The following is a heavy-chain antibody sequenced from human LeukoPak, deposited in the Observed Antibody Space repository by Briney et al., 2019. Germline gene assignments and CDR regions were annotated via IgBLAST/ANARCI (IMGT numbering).Heavy chain of an antibody. CDR3: ATIVGSTKVDD. J-gene: IGHJ4*02. D-gene: IGHD1-26*01. V-gene: IGHV4-39*01. CDR2: KCYSGFT. CDR1: GGSSSGNSYF. Sequence: SETLSFTCTVSGGSSSGNSYFWRGIRQPPGKGLEWIVSKCYSGFTYYNPSLKSLITVSVDTCKNQFSLKLSSVASTATAVYYCATIVGSTKVDDWGQGTLVTVSS.